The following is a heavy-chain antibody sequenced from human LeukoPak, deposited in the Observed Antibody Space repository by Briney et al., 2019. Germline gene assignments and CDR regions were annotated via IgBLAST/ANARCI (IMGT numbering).Heavy chain of an antibody. D-gene: IGHD3-10*02. CDR3: AELSITMIGGV. J-gene: IGHJ6*04. CDR1: GFTFSSYA. CDR2: ISYDGSNK. V-gene: IGHV3-30*04. Sequence: GGSLRLSCAASGFTFSSYALQWVRQALGKGLEGVAVISYDGSNKYYADSVKGRFTISRDNSKNTLYLQMNSLRTEGTAVYYCAELSITMIGGVWGKGTTVTISS.